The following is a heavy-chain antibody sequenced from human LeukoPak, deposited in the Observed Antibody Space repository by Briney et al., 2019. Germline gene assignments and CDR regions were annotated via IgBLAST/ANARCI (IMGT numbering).Heavy chain of an antibody. J-gene: IGHJ3*02. CDR3: ARHGYGDYVVAFDI. CDR2: GYYTGST. V-gene: IGHV4-39*01. D-gene: IGHD4-17*01. CDR1: GGSISSTTYY. Sequence: SETLSLTCTVSGGSISSTTYYWGWIRQPPGKGLEWIGSGYYTGSTYYNSSLKSRVTISADTSKNQFSLRLTSVTAADTAVYYCARHGYGDYVVAFDIWGQGTMVTVSS.